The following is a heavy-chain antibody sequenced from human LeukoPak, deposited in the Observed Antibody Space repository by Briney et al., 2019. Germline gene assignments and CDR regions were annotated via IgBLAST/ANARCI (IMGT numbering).Heavy chain of an antibody. J-gene: IGHJ4*02. V-gene: IGHV4-39*07. Sequence: PSETQSLTCTVSGGSITNDNYHWAWIRQPPGKGLEWIGSIYYNGKTYYKPSLKSLVTISVDAPKNQFSLRLTSVTAADTAVYYCARELNGISDYWGRGTLVTVSS. D-gene: IGHD2-8*01. CDR1: GGSITNDNYH. CDR2: IYYNGKT. CDR3: ARELNGISDY.